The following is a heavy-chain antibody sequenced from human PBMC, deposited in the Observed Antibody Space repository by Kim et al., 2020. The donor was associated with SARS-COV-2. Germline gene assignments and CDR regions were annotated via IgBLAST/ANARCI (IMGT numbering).Heavy chain of an antibody. CDR3: AKGDSVAVAGTGYFDY. CDR1: GFTFDDYA. D-gene: IGHD6-19*01. CDR2: ISWNSGSI. V-gene: IGHV3-9*01. Sequence: GGSLRLSCAASGFTFDDYAMHWVRQAPGKGLEWVSGISWNSGSIGYADSVKGRFTISRDNAKNSLYLQMNSLRAEDTALYYCAKGDSVAVAGTGYFDYWGQGTLVTVSS. J-gene: IGHJ4*02.